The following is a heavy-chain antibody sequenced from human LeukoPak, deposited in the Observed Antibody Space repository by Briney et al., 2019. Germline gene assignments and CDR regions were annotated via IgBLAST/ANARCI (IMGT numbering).Heavy chain of an antibody. V-gene: IGHV1-46*01. CDR1: VYTFTIYY. J-gene: IGHJ6*03. Sequence: GASVKLSCKASVYTFTIYYMHWVRQAPGQGLEWMGIINPSGGSTSYAQKFQGRVTMTRDTAKNQFPLKLTSATAADTAVYYCARVRWPTTGDKEVRGVITGGLYMDVWGKGTTVTISS. D-gene: IGHD3-10*01. CDR3: ARVRWPTTGDKEVRGVITGGLYMDV. CDR2: INPSGGST.